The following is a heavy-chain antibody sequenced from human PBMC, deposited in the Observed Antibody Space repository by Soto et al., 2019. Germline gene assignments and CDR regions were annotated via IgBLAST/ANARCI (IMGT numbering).Heavy chain of an antibody. CDR2: ISGSGSNT. CDR3: AKDPSRRGVCFDY. Sequence: GGSLRLSCAASGFTFGSYAMSWVRQAPGKGLEWVSAISGSGSNTYYADSVKGRFTLSRDNSKNTLYLQMNSLRAEDTAVYYCAKDPSRRGVCFDYWGQGTLVIGSS. V-gene: IGHV3-23*01. D-gene: IGHD2-8*01. J-gene: IGHJ4*02. CDR1: GFTFGSYA.